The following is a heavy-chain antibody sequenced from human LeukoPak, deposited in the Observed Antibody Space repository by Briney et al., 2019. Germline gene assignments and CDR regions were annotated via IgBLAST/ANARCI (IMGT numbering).Heavy chain of an antibody. CDR3: ARGLGLAVAGNNWFDP. J-gene: IGHJ5*02. Sequence: ASVKVSCKASGFTFSIYDIKGVRQATGQGLEWMGWMNPNNGNTGYAQKFQGRVTMTRNTSISTAYMELSRLRSEDTAVYYCARGLGLAVAGNNWFDPWGQGTLVTVSS. V-gene: IGHV1-8*01. CDR2: MNPNNGNT. D-gene: IGHD6-19*01. CDR1: GFTFSIYD.